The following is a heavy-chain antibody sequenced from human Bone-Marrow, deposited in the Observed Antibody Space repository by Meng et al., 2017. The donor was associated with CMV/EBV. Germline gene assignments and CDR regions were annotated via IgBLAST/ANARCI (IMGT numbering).Heavy chain of an antibody. CDR1: GGSVSSGSYY. D-gene: IGHD3-3*01. J-gene: IGHJ6*04. CDR3: ARDRNEIGWRASYYYGMDV. CDR2: IYYSGST. V-gene: IGHV4-61*01. Sequence: SETLSLTCTVSGGSVSSGSYYWSWIRQPPGKGLEWIGYIYYSGSTNYNPSLKSRVTKSVDTSKNQFSLKLSSVTAADTAVYYCARDRNEIGWRASYYYGMDVWGEGTTVTVSS.